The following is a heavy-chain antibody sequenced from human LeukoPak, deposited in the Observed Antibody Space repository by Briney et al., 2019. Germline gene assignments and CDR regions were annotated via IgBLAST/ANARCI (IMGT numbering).Heavy chain of an antibody. Sequence: ASVKVSCKASGCTFSSYAISWVRQAPGQGLEWMGGIIPIFGTANYAQKFQGRVTITTDESTSTAYMELSSLRSEDTAVYYCASYSNYPPNYYYYYYMDVWGKGTTVTVSS. CDR2: IIPIFGTA. CDR1: GCTFSSYA. J-gene: IGHJ6*03. D-gene: IGHD4-11*01. CDR3: ASYSNYPPNYYYYYYMDV. V-gene: IGHV1-69*05.